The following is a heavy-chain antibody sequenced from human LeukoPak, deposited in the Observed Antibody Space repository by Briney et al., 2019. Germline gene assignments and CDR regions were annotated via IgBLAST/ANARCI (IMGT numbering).Heavy chain of an antibody. CDR2: INHSGST. D-gene: IGHD2-8*02. CDR3: ARRRPSFNPGGVWFDP. V-gene: IGHV4-34*01. Sequence: SETLSLTCAVYGGSFSGYYWSWIRQPPGKGLEWIGEINHSGSTNYNPSLKSRVTISVDTSKNQFSLKLSSVTAADTAVYYCARRRPSFNPGGVWFDPWGQGTLVTVPS. CDR1: GGSFSGYY. J-gene: IGHJ5*02.